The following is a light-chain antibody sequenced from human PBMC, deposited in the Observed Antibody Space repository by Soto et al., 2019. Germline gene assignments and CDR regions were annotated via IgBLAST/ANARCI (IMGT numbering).Light chain of an antibody. V-gene: IGKV3-15*01. J-gene: IGKJ1*01. CDR2: GAS. Sequence: DIVLTQSPGTLSLAPGDRASLSCMASQNVGSRYLAWYQQKPGQAPRLLIYGASTRATGIPARFSGSGSGTDFTLTISSLQSEDFAVYYCQQYNNWPPPWTFGQGTKVDI. CDR3: QQYNNWPPPWT. CDR1: QNVGSRY.